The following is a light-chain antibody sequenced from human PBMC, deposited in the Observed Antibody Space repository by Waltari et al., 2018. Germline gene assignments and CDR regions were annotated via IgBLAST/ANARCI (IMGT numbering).Light chain of an antibody. CDR1: QSVLYSSNNKNY. CDR2: WAS. CDR3: QQYYSTPRT. V-gene: IGKV4-1*01. Sequence: LGERATINCKSSQSVLYSSNNKNYLAWYQQKPGQPPKLLIYWASTRESGVPDRFSGSGSGTDFTLTISSLQAEDVAVYYCQQYYSTPRTFGQGTKVEIK. J-gene: IGKJ1*01.